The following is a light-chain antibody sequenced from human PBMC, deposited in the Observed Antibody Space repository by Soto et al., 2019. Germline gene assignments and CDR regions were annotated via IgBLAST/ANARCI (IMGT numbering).Light chain of an antibody. V-gene: IGKV3-15*01. Sequence: EIVMTQSPATLSVSPGERATLSCRASQSVSSNLAWYQQKPGQAPRLLIYGASTRATGIPARFSGSGSGTEFTLTISRLQSEEFAVYYCQQYNNWPTWTFGQGTKVEIK. CDR1: QSVSSN. J-gene: IGKJ1*01. CDR2: GAS. CDR3: QQYNNWPTWT.